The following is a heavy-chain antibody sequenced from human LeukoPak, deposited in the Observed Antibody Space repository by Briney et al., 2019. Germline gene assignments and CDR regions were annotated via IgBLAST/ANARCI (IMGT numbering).Heavy chain of an antibody. V-gene: IGHV3-23*01. CDR2: ISGSGGST. Sequence: PAGGSLRLSCAASGFTFSSYEMSWVRQAPGKGLEWVSAISGSGGSTYYADSVKGRFTISRDNSKNTLYLQMNSLRAEDTAVYYCAPPIGYYDFWSVPWGQGTLVTVSS. D-gene: IGHD3-3*01. J-gene: IGHJ5*02. CDR3: APPIGYYDFWSVP. CDR1: GFTFSSYE.